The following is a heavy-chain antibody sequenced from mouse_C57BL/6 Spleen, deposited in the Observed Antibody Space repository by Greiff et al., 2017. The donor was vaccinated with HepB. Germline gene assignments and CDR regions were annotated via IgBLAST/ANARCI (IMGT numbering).Heavy chain of an antibody. CDR1: GYTFTSYG. CDR2: IYPRSGNT. D-gene: IGHD1-1*01. Sequence: VQLQQSGAELARPGASVKLSCKASGYTFTSYGISWVKQRTGQGLEWIGEIYPRSGNTYYNEKFKGKATLTADKSSSTAYMELRSLTSEDSAVYFCAIGNYYGSRYAMDYWGQGTSVTVSS. J-gene: IGHJ4*01. CDR3: AIGNYYGSRYAMDY. V-gene: IGHV1-81*01.